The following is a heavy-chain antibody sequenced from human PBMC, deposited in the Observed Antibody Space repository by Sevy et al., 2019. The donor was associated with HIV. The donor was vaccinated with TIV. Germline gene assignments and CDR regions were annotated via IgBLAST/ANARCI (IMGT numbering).Heavy chain of an antibody. D-gene: IGHD3-10*01. V-gene: IGHV1-2*02. Sequence: ASVKVSCKASGYSFTGFYIHWMRQAPGQGLEWMGWINPNNADAKYSQKYQGRVTMTRDTSATTTYMELTSLRSDDTAMYYCVRGYFGSGNYRLLYWGQGAPVTVSS. CDR3: VRGYFGSGNYRLLY. CDR2: INPNNADA. CDR1: GYSFTGFY. J-gene: IGHJ4*02.